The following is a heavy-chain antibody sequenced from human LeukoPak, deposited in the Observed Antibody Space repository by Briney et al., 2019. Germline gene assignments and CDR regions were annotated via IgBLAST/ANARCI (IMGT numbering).Heavy chain of an antibody. CDR2: INHRGSP. Sequence: SETLSLTCAVYGRSFSVYYWSWIRQPPGKGLEWIGEINHRGSPNYNPSLNSRVTISVDTSKNEFSLKLRSVTAADTAVYYFARGREDFILVPGTKRKPYYMDVWGKGTTVTVSS. CDR1: GRSFSVYY. J-gene: IGHJ6*03. D-gene: IGHD2-2*01. V-gene: IGHV4-34*01. CDR3: ARGREDFILVPGTKRKPYYMDV.